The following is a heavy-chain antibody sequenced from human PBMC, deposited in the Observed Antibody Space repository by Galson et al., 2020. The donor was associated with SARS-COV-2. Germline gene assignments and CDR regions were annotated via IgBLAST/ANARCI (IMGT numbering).Heavy chain of an antibody. J-gene: IGHJ4*02. D-gene: IGHD2-21*01. Sequence: ASVKVSCKASGYTFISFYIHWVRQAPGQGLEWMGVINPSGDITSYAQKLRGRVTVTRDISTQTVYMELSSLTSEDTAVYYCARDWGDINSSVFDYWGQGSLVVVSS. CDR3: ARDWGDINSSVFDY. V-gene: IGHV1-46*04. CDR1: GYTFISFY. CDR2: INPSGDIT.